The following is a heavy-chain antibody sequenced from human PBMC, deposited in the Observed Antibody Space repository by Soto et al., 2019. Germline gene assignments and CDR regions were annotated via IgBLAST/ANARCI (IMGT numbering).Heavy chain of an antibody. CDR1: GGSISTYY. V-gene: IGHV4-59*08. Sequence: SETLSLSCTVSGGSISTYYWSWLRQPPGKGLEWIGNIYYSGSTNYNPSLKSRVTISIDTSKNQFSLKLSSVTAADTAVYYCAGRVTTLGTGDFDYWGQGTLVTVSS. J-gene: IGHJ4*02. D-gene: IGHD4-17*01. CDR2: IYYSGST. CDR3: AGRVTTLGTGDFDY.